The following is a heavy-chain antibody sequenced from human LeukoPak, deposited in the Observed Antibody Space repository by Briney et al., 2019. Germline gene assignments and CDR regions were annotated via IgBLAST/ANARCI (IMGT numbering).Heavy chain of an antibody. J-gene: IGHJ3*02. CDR1: GFTFSSYS. Sequence: GGSLRLSCAASGFTFSSYSMNWVRQAPGKGLEWVSYISSSGSTIYYADSVKGRFTISRDNAKNSLYLQMNSLRAEDTAVYYCAREAVVSDAFDIWGQGTMVTVSS. CDR3: AREAVVSDAFDI. D-gene: IGHD2-8*02. CDR2: ISSSGSTI. V-gene: IGHV3-48*04.